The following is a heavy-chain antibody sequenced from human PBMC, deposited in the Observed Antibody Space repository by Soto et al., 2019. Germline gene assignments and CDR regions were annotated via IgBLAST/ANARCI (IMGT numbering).Heavy chain of an antibody. Sequence: PGGSLRLSCAASGFTFSSYAMSWVRQAPGKGLEWVSAISGSGGSTYYADSVEGRFTISRDNSKNTLYLQMNSLRAEDTAVYYCAKDALGTMIVVVIPYYYYGMDVWGQGTTVTVSS. D-gene: IGHD3-22*01. CDR2: ISGSGGST. V-gene: IGHV3-23*01. J-gene: IGHJ6*02. CDR3: AKDALGTMIVVVIPYYYYGMDV. CDR1: GFTFSSYA.